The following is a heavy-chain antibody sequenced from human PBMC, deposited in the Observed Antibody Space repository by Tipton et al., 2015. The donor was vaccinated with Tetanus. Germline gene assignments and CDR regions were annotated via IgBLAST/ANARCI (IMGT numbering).Heavy chain of an antibody. Sequence: SLRLSCAASRFTFSSYGMHWVRQAPGKGLEWVAVISYDGNSEYYADSVKGRFTISRDNAKNTLYLQMNSLRVEDTAVYYCVRDGGSSGWLAYWGQGTLVTVSS. J-gene: IGHJ4*02. D-gene: IGHD6-19*01. CDR2: ISYDGNSE. CDR3: VRDGGSSGWLAY. CDR1: RFTFSSYG. V-gene: IGHV3-30*03.